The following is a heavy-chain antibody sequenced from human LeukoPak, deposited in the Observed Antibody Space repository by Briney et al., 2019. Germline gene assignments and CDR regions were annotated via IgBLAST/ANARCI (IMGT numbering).Heavy chain of an antibody. CDR2: IIPIFGTA. J-gene: IGHJ4*02. V-gene: IGHV1-69*01. CDR1: GGTFSSYA. Sequence: ASVKVSCKASGGTFSSYAISWVRQAPGQGLEWMGGIIPIFGTANYAQKFQGRVTITADESTSTAYMELSSLRSEDTAVYYCARGKDSSSSARGYYFDYWGQGTLVTVSS. D-gene: IGHD6-6*01. CDR3: ARGKDSSSSARGYYFDY.